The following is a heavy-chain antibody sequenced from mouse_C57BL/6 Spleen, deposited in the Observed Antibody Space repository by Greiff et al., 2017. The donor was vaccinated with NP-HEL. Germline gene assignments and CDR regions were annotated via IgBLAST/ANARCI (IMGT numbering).Heavy chain of an antibody. J-gene: IGHJ4*01. CDR3: ARPGGSRYYYAMDY. CDR2: IDPSDSET. Sequence: QVQLQQPGAELVRPGSSVKLSCKASGYTFTSYWMHWVKQRPIQGLEWIGNIDPSDSETHYNQKFKDKATLTVDKSSSTAYMQLSSLTSEDSAVYYCARPGGSRYYYAMDYWGQGTSVTVSS. V-gene: IGHV1-52*01. CDR1: GYTFTSYW.